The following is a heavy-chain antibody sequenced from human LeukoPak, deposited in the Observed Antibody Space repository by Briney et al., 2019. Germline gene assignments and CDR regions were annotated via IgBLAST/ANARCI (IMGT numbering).Heavy chain of an antibody. D-gene: IGHD3-3*01. Sequence: GGSLTLSCSASASTFSDYYTSWIRPAPGPGLELLSYISTSGSTIHYADSVKGRFTISRDNAKKSLYLQMNSLRAEDTAVYYCVRVLLYHGSLAFDIWGQGTMVTVSS. CDR3: VRVLLYHGSLAFDI. V-gene: IGHV3-11*01. CDR2: ISTSGSTI. J-gene: IGHJ3*02. CDR1: ASTFSDYY.